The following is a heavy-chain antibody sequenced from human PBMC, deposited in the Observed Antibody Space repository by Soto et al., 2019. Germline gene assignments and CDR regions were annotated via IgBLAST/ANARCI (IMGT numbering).Heavy chain of an antibody. CDR3: ARVSDILTGYYLAPPDAFDI. Sequence: GGSLRLSCAASGFTVSSNYMSWVRQAPGKGLEWVSVIYSGGSTYYAASVKGRFTISRDNSKNTLYLQMNSLRAEDTAVYYCARVSDILTGYYLAPPDAFDIWGQGTMVTVSS. D-gene: IGHD3-9*01. CDR2: IYSGGST. V-gene: IGHV3-66*01. CDR1: GFTVSSNY. J-gene: IGHJ3*02.